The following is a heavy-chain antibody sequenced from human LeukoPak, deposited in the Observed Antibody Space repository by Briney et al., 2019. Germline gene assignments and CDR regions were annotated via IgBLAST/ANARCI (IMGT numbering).Heavy chain of an antibody. J-gene: IGHJ3*02. V-gene: IGHV4-59*01. D-gene: IGHD4-17*01. CDR3: AITTVTLPLRAFDI. CDR2: IYYSGST. CDR1: GGSISSYY. Sequence: PSETLSLTCTVSGGSISSYYWSWIRQPPGKGLEWIGYIYYSGSTNYNPSLKSRVTISVDTSKNQFSLKLSSVTAEDTAVYHCAITTVTLPLRAFDIWGQGTMVTVSS.